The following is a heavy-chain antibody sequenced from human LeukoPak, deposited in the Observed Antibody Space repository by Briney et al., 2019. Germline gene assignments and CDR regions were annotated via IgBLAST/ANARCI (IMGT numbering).Heavy chain of an antibody. CDR3: ARDLPVLAYCGGDCYSGLNYYYYCMDV. J-gene: IGHJ6*02. D-gene: IGHD2-21*02. V-gene: IGHV1-2*04. CDR2: INPNSGGT. Sequence: GASVKVSCKASGYTFTGYYMHWVRQAPGQGLEWMGWINPNSGGTNYAQKFQGWVTMTRDTSISTAYMELSRLRSDDTAVYYCARDLPVLAYCGGDCYSGLNYYYYCMDVWGQGTTVTVSS. CDR1: GYTFTGYY.